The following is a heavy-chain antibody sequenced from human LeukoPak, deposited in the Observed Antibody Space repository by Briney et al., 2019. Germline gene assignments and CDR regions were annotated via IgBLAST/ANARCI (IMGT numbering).Heavy chain of an antibody. J-gene: IGHJ4*02. V-gene: IGHV3-66*01. CDR3: ARGSDGWFAFDY. CDR1: EFTVSSNY. Sequence: HPGGSLTLSCAASEFTVSSNYMSWVRQAPGKGLEWVSIIYTTGGKYYADSVKGRFTISRDNSKHTLYLQMNSRRADDTAVYYCARGSDGWFAFDYWGQGIMVTVAS. CDR2: IYTTGGK. D-gene: IGHD6-19*01.